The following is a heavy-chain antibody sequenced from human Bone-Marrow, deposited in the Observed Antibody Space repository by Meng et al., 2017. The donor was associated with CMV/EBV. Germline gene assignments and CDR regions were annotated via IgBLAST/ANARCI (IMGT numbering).Heavy chain of an antibody. CDR1: GGSISSSSYY. J-gene: IGHJ3*02. D-gene: IGHD2-8*02. Sequence: SETLSLTCTVSGGSISSSSYYWGWIRQPPGKRLEWIGSIYYSGSTYYNPSLKSRVTISVDTSKNQFSLKLSSVTAADTAVYYCARVLGAFDIWGQGTMVTVSS. CDR3: ARVLGAFDI. CDR2: IYYSGST. V-gene: IGHV4-39*07.